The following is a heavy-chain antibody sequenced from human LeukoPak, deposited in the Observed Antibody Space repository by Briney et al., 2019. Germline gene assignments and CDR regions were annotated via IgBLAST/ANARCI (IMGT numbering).Heavy chain of an antibody. Sequence: ASVKVSCKASGYTFTSYGISWVRQAPGQGLEWMGWISAYNGNTNYAQKLQGRVTMTTDTSTSTAYMELRSLRSDDTAVYYCARDSSLYDYVWGSYRSFDYWGQGTLVTVSS. CDR1: GYTFTSYG. J-gene: IGHJ4*02. CDR2: ISAYNGNT. CDR3: ARDSSLYDYVWGSYRSFDY. V-gene: IGHV1-18*01. D-gene: IGHD3-16*02.